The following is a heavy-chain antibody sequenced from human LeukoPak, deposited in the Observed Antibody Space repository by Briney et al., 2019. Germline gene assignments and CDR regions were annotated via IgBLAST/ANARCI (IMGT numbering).Heavy chain of an antibody. J-gene: IGHJ4*02. Sequence: PSETLSLTCTVSGGSISSYYWSWIRQPPGKGLEWIGEINHSGSTNYNPSLQTRITISVDTSTNQFSLKLSSVTAADTAVYYCARGERDGYNCWGQGTLVTVSS. D-gene: IGHD5-24*01. CDR1: GGSISSYY. CDR3: ARGERDGYNC. V-gene: IGHV4-34*01. CDR2: INHSGST.